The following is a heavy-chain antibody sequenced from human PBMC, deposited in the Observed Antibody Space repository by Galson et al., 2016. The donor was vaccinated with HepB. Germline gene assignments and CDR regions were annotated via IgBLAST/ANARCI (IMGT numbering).Heavy chain of an antibody. CDR1: GFAFSGYA. J-gene: IGHJ4*02. CDR2: IGTSGDTT. Sequence: SLRLSCAASGFAFSGYAMTWVRQPPGKGLEWVAAIGTSGDTTYYADYAKGRFTISRDNSENTVFLQMNSLRVEDTAIYCCGKDRWGAVADYLDYWGQGTLVTVSS. CDR3: GKDRWGAVADYLDY. V-gene: IGHV3-23*01. D-gene: IGHD6-19*01.